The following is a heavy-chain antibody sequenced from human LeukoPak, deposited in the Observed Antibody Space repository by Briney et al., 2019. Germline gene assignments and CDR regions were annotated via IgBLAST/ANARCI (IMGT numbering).Heavy chain of an antibody. Sequence: ASVKVSCKASGYSFNTYYMNWVRQAPGQGLEWLGWINTDSGGTKYAHKFLDRVTMTRDTSISTAYMELSRLRSDDTAVYYCARDGIAGDYYYYMDVWGKGTTVTVSS. CDR3: ARDGIAGDYYYYMDV. CDR2: INTDSGGT. D-gene: IGHD1-14*01. V-gene: IGHV1-2*02. J-gene: IGHJ6*03. CDR1: GYSFNTYY.